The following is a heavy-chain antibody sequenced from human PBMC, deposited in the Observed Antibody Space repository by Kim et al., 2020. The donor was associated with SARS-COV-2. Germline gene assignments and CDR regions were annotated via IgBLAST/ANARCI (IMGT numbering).Heavy chain of an antibody. J-gene: IGHJ4*02. V-gene: IGHV3-23*01. Sequence: GGSLRLSFAASGFTFSNYAMNWVRQAPGKGLEWVSFISDSGGSTYYADSVKGRFTISRDNSKNTLSLQMNSLRAEDTAVYYCAKDPMVRGVIIRGFDYWGQGTLVTVSS. CDR3: AKDPMVRGVIIRGFDY. CDR1: GFTFSNYA. CDR2: ISDSGGST. D-gene: IGHD3-10*01.